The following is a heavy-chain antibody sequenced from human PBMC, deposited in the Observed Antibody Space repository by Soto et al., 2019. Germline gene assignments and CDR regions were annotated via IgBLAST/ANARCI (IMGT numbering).Heavy chain of an antibody. CDR3: ARRDGEGYSYGYSHFDY. V-gene: IGHV5-51*01. Sequence: ESLKISCKGSGYSFTSYWIGWVRQMPGKGLEWMGIIYPGDSDTRYSPSFQGQVTISADKSISTAYLQWSSLKASDTAMYYCARRDGEGYSYGYSHFDYWGQGTLVTVSS. J-gene: IGHJ4*02. CDR1: GYSFTSYW. D-gene: IGHD5-18*01. CDR2: IYPGDSDT.